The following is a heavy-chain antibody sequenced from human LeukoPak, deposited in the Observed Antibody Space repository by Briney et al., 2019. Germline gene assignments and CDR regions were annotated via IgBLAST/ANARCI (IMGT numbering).Heavy chain of an antibody. CDR2: IYNGGII. V-gene: IGHV4-4*07. CDR1: GDSSSRYY. J-gene: IGHJ5*02. Sequence: SETLSLTCTVSGDSSSRYYWSWIRQPAGKGLEWIGRIYNGGIITYNPSLKSRVTMSIDTSNNQFSLRSRFVTAADTAVYYCARDSGTTAEVKFDPWGQGTLVTVSS. D-gene: IGHD3-10*01. CDR3: ARDSGTTAEVKFDP.